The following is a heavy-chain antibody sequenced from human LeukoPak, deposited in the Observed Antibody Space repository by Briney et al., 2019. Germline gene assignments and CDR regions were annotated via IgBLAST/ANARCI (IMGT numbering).Heavy chain of an antibody. CDR1: GFTFRSYG. D-gene: IGHD3-9*01. CDR2: ISFDGSDK. CDR3: AKSSPILRYFDWLSGMDY. J-gene: IGHJ4*02. V-gene: IGHV3-30*18. Sequence: GGSLRLSCAASGFTFRSYGMHWVRQAPGKGLERAAVISFDGSDKYFADSVKGRFTISRDNSKNALYLQMDSLRAEDTAVYYCAKSSPILRYFDWLSGMDYWGQGTLVTVSS.